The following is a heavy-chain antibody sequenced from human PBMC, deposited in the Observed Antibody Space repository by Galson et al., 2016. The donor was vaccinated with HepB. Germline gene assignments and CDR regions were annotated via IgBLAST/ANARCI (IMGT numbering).Heavy chain of an antibody. CDR1: GSSLTTYY. CDR3: ARDAYRSSHLDL. J-gene: IGHJ2*01. CDR2: FYFSGTT. D-gene: IGHD6-6*01. V-gene: IGHV4-59*01. Sequence: ETLSLTCTVSGSSLTTYYWSWVRQPPGKGLEWIAYFYFSGTTNYNPSLRSRVTASVDTSKNQFSLNLSSVTAADTAIYYCARDAYRSSHLDLWGRGTLVTVSS.